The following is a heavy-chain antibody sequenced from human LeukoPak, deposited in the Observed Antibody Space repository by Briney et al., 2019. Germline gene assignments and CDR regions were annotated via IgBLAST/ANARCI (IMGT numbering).Heavy chain of an antibody. CDR1: GGTISSSSYY. Sequence: PSESLSLTCTVSGGTISSSSYYWGWIRQPPGKGLEWIGSIYYSGTTYYNPSLKSRVTISVDTSKSQFSLRLTSVPAVDTAVYYCARHVRFLEWLSSYYFDYWGQGTLVTVSS. CDR2: IYYSGTT. J-gene: IGHJ4*02. D-gene: IGHD3-3*01. CDR3: ARHVRFLEWLSSYYFDY. V-gene: IGHV4-39*01.